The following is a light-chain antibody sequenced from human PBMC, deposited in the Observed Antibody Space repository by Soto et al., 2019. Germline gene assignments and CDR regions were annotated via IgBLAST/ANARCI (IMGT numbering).Light chain of an antibody. CDR2: DAS. CDR3: QQYHSVFSVT. V-gene: IGKV1-5*01. CDR1: ETISSW. J-gene: IGKJ1*01. Sequence: DIQMTQSPSTLSASVGDRVTITCRASETISSWLAWYQQKEGKAPKLLMYDASTLESGVPPRFSGSRSGTDFTLTITSLQPDDCGTYYCQQYHSVFSVTFGQGTRVEIK.